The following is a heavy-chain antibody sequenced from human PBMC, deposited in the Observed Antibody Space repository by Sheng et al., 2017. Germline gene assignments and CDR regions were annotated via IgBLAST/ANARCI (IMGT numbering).Heavy chain of an antibody. Sequence: QVQLQQWGAGLLKPSETLSITCAVYGGSFSGYYWSWIRQPPGKGLEWIGEINHSGSTNYNPSLKSRVTISVDTSKNQFSLKLSSVTAADTAVYYCAGVPLGYCSSTSCPDYWGQGTLVTVSS. D-gene: IGHD2-2*01. CDR3: AGVPLGYCSSTSCPDY. J-gene: IGHJ4*02. V-gene: IGHV4-34*01. CDR2: INHSGST. CDR1: GGSFSGYY.